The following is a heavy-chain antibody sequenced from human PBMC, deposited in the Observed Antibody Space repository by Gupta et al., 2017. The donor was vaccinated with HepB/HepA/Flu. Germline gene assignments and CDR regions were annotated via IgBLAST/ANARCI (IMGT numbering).Heavy chain of an antibody. J-gene: IGHJ6*02. CDR1: GYTFSTYY. D-gene: IGHD5-12*01. CDR3: ARSHSVAPIYGLDV. CDR2: INPSDGDT. V-gene: IGHV1-46*01. Sequence: QVQLVQSGAEVKKTGASAKVSCKTSGYTFSTYYVDWVRQATGEGLEWMGIINPSDGDTHYAQKFQGRVTMTSDTSTSTVYMELSGLKSEDTAVYYCARSHSVAPIYGLDVWGQGTTVIVSS.